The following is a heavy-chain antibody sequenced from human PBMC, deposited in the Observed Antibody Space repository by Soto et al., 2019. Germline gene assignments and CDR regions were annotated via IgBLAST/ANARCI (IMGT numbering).Heavy chain of an antibody. V-gene: IGHV3-23*01. CDR1: GFSFAGYA. CDR3: AKTQTFNGYYGGFDA. D-gene: IGHD3-3*01. J-gene: IGHJ4*02. Sequence: EVQLWGSGGGFVQPGGSLRLSCAATGFSFAGYALTWVRQAPGKGLEWLSAVSGGGASTYYADSVRGRFSISRDVSGNMIYLQLNRLTAGDTATYYCAKTQTFNGYYGGFDAWGQGTRGTVSS. CDR2: VSGGGAST.